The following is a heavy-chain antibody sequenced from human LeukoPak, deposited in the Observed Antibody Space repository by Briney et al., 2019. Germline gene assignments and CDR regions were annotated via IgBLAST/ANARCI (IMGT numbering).Heavy chain of an antibody. V-gene: IGHV3-7*01. D-gene: IGHD2-2*02. J-gene: IGHJ4*02. CDR2: IKQDGNEK. Sequence: GGSLRLSCAASGFTFSSYWMSWVRQAPGKGLEWVANIKQDGNEKYYVDSVKGRFTISRDNAKNSLYLQMNSLRAEDTAMYYCARDTCSSTSCYTGPFDYWGQGTLVTVSS. CDR1: GFTFSSYW. CDR3: ARDTCSSTSCYTGPFDY.